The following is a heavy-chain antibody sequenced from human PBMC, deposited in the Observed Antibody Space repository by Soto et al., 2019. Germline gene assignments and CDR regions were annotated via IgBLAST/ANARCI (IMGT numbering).Heavy chain of an antibody. CDR3: ATQGGY. V-gene: IGHV1-18*01. D-gene: IGHD2-15*01. CDR1: GYSLSSYD. J-gene: IGHJ4*02. CDR2: ISSYNGNT. Sequence: QVQLVQSGAEVKKPGASVKVSCKASGYSLSSYDMNWVRQAPGQGLEWMGWISSYNGNTNYAQKFQGRITMTTDTSTSTAYMERRSLRSDDTAVYYCATQGGYWGQGTLVTVSS.